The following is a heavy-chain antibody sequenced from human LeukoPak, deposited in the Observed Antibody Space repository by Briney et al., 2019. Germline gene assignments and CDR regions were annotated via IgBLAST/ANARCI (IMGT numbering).Heavy chain of an antibody. Sequence: SETLSLTCTVSGGSISSYYWSWIRQPPGKGVEWIGYIYYSGSTSYNPSLKSRVTISVDTSKNQFSLKLGSVTAADTAVYYCARVPTPYITGTTSPLYYYYMDVWGKGTTVTVSS. D-gene: IGHD1-7*01. CDR2: IYYSGST. CDR3: ARVPTPYITGTTSPLYYYYMDV. J-gene: IGHJ6*03. V-gene: IGHV4-59*01. CDR1: GGSISSYY.